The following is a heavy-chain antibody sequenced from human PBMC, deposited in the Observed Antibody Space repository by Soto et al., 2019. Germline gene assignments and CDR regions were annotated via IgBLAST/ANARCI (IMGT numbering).Heavy chain of an antibody. CDR2: IYPGDSDT. V-gene: IGHV5-51*01. Sequence: GESLKISCKGSGYSFSSYWIGWVRQMPGKGLEWMGIIYPGDSDTRYSPSFQGQVTISADKSISTAYLQWSSLKASDTAMYYCARTSAAGKYYYGMDVWGQGTTVTVSS. CDR3: ARTSAAGKYYYGMDV. J-gene: IGHJ6*02. CDR1: GYSFSSYW. D-gene: IGHD6-13*01.